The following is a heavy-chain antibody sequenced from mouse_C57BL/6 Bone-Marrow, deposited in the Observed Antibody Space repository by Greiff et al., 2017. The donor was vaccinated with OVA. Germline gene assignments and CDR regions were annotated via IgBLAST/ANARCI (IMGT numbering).Heavy chain of an antibody. D-gene: IGHD4-1*01. Sequence: VQLQQSGAELVRPGTSVKMSCKASGYTFTNYWIGWAKQRPGHGLEWIGDIYPGGGYTNYNEKFKGKATLTADKSSSTAYMQFSSLTSEDSAIYYCALNWDFSWCADWGQGTLVTVSA. CDR1: GYTFTNYW. CDR2: IYPGGGYT. V-gene: IGHV1-63*01. J-gene: IGHJ3*01. CDR3: ALNWDFSWCAD.